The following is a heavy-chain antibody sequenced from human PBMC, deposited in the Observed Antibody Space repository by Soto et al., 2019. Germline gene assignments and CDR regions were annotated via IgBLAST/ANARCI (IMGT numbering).Heavy chain of an antibody. CDR2: MNPNSGNT. D-gene: IGHD4-17*01. V-gene: IGHV1-8*01. CDR1: GYTFTSYD. Sequence: QVQLVQSGAEVKKHGASVKVSCKASGYTFTSYDINWVRQATGQGLEYLGWMNPNSGNTAYVQKFQGRVTMTWDTSITTAYMELSSLRSEDTAVYFCARGIKYGAYSRWFDPWGQGTMVTVSS. J-gene: IGHJ5*02. CDR3: ARGIKYGAYSRWFDP.